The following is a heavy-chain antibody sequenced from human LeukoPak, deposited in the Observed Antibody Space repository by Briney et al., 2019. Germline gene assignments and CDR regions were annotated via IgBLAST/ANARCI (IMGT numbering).Heavy chain of an antibody. V-gene: IGHV1-69*05. CDR1: GGTFSSCA. D-gene: IGHD1-26*01. CDR2: IIPIFGTA. Sequence: SVKVSCKASGGTFSSCAISWVRQAPGQGLEWMGGIIPIFGTANYAQKFQGRVTITTDESTSTAYMELSSLRSEDTAVYYCARAERSYDAFDIWGQGTMVTVSS. CDR3: ARAERSYDAFDI. J-gene: IGHJ3*02.